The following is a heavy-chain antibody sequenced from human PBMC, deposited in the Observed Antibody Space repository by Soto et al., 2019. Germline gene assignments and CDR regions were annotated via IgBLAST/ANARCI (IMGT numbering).Heavy chain of an antibody. CDR1: GGTFSSYA. Sequence: QVQLVQSGAEVKKPGSSVKVSCKASGGTFSSYAISWVRQAPGQGLEWMGGIIPIFGTANYAQKFQGRVTITADESTSTAYMELSSLRSEDTAVYYCARVGAIAAAGTIQDWFDPWGKGTLVTVSS. D-gene: IGHD6-13*01. CDR2: IIPIFGTA. V-gene: IGHV1-69*01. J-gene: IGHJ5*02. CDR3: ARVGAIAAAGTIQDWFDP.